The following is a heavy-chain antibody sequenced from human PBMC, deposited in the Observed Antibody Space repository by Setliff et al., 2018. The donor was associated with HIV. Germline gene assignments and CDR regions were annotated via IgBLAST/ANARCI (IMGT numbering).Heavy chain of an antibody. V-gene: IGHV4-31*11. D-gene: IGHD2-2*01. CDR3: ARAFCSSASCYGGGDAFDI. Sequence: PSETLSLTCAVSGDSISSGGYYWSWIRQHPGKGLEWIGYIFYSGNTCFNPSLKSRLTISVDTSKNHFSLKLSSVTAADTAVYYCARAFCSSASCYGGGDAFDIWGQGTMVTVSS. J-gene: IGHJ3*02. CDR2: IFYSGNT. CDR1: GDSISSGGYY.